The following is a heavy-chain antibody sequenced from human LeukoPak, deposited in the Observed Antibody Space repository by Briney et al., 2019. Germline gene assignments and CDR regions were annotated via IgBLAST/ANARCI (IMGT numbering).Heavy chain of an antibody. CDR2: ISYSGTT. CDR3: ARDNQETWIQALGVMDI. Sequence: PSQTLSLTCTVSGASISSGGYYWSWIRQHPGKGLEWIGYISYSGTTYYNPSLKSRVTISVDTSKNQLSLELSSVTAADTAVYYCARDNQETWIQALGVMDIWPQGTMFTVSS. V-gene: IGHV4-31*03. J-gene: IGHJ3*02. D-gene: IGHD5-18*01. CDR1: GASISSGGYY.